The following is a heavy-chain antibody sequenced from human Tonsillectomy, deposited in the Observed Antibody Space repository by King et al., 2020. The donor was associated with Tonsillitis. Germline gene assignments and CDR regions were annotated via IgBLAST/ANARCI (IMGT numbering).Heavy chain of an antibody. CDR1: GGSISSYY. V-gene: IGHV4-59*08. CDR3: ARRTWTQPIDY. CDR2: IYYTGST. J-gene: IGHJ4*02. D-gene: IGHD5-18*01. Sequence: VQLQESGPGLVKPSETLSLTCTVSGGSISSYYWSWIRQPPGKGLEWIGYIYYTGSTNYNPSLKSRVTISVDTSKNQFSLKLSSVTAADTAVYYCARRTWTQPIDYWGQGTLVTVSS.